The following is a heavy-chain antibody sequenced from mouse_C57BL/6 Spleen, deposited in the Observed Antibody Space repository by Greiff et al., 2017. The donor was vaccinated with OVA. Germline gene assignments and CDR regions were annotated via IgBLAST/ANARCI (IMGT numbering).Heavy chain of an antibody. Sequence: EVKLQESGPELVKPGASVKMSCKASGYTFTDYNMHWVKQSHGKSLEWIGYINPNNGGTSYNQKFKGKATLTVNKSSSTAYMELRSLTSEDSAVYYCARWVLRYYFDYWGQGTTLTVSS. V-gene: IGHV1-22*01. CDR1: GYTFTDYN. J-gene: IGHJ2*01. D-gene: IGHD1-1*01. CDR3: ARWVLRYYFDY. CDR2: INPNNGGT.